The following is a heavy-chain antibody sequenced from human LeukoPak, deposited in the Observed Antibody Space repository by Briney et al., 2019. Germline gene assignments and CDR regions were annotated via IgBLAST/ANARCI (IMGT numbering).Heavy chain of an antibody. CDR3: ARDLTGDQFFDP. CDR1: GGSISNDGYY. CDR2: IYYSGST. J-gene: IGHJ5*02. Sequence: PSETLSHTCNVSGGSISNDGYYWSWIRQHPGKGLEWLGYIYYSGSTYYNPSLKSRVTLSVDTSKSQFSLRLSSVTAADTAVYYCARDLTGDQFFDPWGQGTLVTVSS. D-gene: IGHD7-27*01. V-gene: IGHV4-31*03.